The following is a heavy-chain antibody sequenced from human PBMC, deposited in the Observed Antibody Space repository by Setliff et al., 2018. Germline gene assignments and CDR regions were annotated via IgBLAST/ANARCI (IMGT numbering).Heavy chain of an antibody. Sequence: PSETLSLTSTVPGDSLSGDNYFWSWIRHLPGKGLQWLGHIYYTGKTYYNPSLKSRLEMSVDTSKREFALRLSSVTAADTAVYYCARTSTYVLGSGSYWDRWFDPWSQGTLVTVSS. J-gene: IGHJ5*02. CDR1: GDSLSGDNYF. CDR3: ARTSTYVLGSGSYWDRWFDP. D-gene: IGHD3-10*01. V-gene: IGHV4-30-4*02. CDR2: IYYTGKT.